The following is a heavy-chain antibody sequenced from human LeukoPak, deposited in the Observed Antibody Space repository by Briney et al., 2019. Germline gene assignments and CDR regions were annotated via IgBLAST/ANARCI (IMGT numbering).Heavy chain of an antibody. CDR2: IWYDGTNK. CDR3: AKDRGSYSTTADS. D-gene: IGHD1-26*01. V-gene: IGHV3-33*06. CDR1: GFTFSDYG. Sequence: GRSLRLSCAASGFTFSDYGIHWVRQAPGKGLEWVAVIWYDGTNKYYGDSVKGRFAISRDNSKNTLYLQMNSLRAEDTAVYYCAKDRGSYSTTADSWGQGTLVTVSS. J-gene: IGHJ5*01.